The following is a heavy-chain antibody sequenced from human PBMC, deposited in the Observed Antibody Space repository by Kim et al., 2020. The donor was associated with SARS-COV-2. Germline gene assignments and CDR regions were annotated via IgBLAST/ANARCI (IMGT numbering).Heavy chain of an antibody. CDR1: GGSLSSSLHY. V-gene: IGHV4-39*02. J-gene: IGHJ4*01. CDR3: ARDDSSGADFFDY. CDR2: IFYSGAT. D-gene: IGHD7-27*01. Sequence: SETLSLTCSVSGGSLSSSLHYWAWIRQPPGKGLEWIGSIFYSGATYVNPSLKRRVTMSIDTSRNQFSLKLKSVTAADTTRFFCARDDSSGADFFDYGG.